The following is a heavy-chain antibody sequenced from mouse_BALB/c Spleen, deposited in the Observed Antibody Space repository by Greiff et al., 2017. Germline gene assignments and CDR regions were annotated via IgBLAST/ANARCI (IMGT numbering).Heavy chain of an antibody. D-gene: IGHD1-1*01. J-gene: IGHJ1*01. CDR2: ISSGGST. V-gene: IGHV5-6-5*01. CDR3: ARGGYYGSSYKWYFDV. Sequence: DVMLVESGGGLVKPGGSLKLSCAASGFTFSSYAMSWVRQTPEKRLEWVASISSGGSTYYPDSVKGRFTISRDNARNILYLQMSSLRSEDTAMYYCARGGYYGSSYKWYFDVWGAGTTVTVSS. CDR1: GFTFSSYA.